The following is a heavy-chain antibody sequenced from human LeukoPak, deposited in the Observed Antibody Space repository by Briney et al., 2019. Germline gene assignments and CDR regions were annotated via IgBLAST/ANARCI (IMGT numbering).Heavy chain of an antibody. V-gene: IGHV4-59*01. CDR3: ARVVYSGYDFRGAMDV. CDR2: ISYSGSS. CDR1: GGSISSYY. Sequence: SETLSLTCTVSGGSISSYYWSWIRQPPGKGLEWIGYISYSGSSNYNPSLKSRVSISVDTSKNQFSLKLNSVTAADTAVYYCARVVYSGYDFRGAMDVWGKGTTVTVSS. J-gene: IGHJ6*03. D-gene: IGHD5-12*01.